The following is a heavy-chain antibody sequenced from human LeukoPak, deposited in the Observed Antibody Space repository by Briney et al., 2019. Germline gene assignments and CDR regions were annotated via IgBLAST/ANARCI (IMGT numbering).Heavy chain of an antibody. CDR3: TREFERQLAYDAFDI. Sequence: SQTLSLTCSISGDSVSSNSAAWNWIRQSPARGLEWLARTYYRAKWYNDYAVSVKSRIIINPDTSKNQFSPQLNSVTPEDTAVYYCTREFERQLAYDAFDIWGQGTMVTVSS. V-gene: IGHV6-1*01. J-gene: IGHJ3*02. CDR2: TYYRAKWYN. CDR1: GDSVSSNSAA. D-gene: IGHD6-13*01.